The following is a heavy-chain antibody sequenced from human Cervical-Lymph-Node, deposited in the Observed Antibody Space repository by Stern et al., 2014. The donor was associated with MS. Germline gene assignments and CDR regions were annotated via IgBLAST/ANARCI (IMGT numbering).Heavy chain of an antibody. CDR1: GFTFSNYA. D-gene: IGHD6-19*01. CDR3: TKGFTVTGTGYGVDV. J-gene: IGHJ6*02. V-gene: IGHV3-23*04. CDR2: ISGSDGNT. Sequence: EVPLVESGGGLVQPGGSLRLSCAPSGFTFSNYAMSWIRQAPGKGLEWISSISGSDGNTFYADSVKGRFTIFRDNSKNTLEMQMNSLRAEDSALYYCTKGFTVTGTGYGVDVWGQGTTVTVSS.